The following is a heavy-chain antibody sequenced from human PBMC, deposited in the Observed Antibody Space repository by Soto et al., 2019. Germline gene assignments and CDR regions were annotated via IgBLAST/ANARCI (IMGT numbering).Heavy chain of an antibody. V-gene: IGHV1-18*01. CDR1: GYTFTSHG. CDR2: ITTSNGNT. J-gene: IGHJ6*02. Sequence: VASVKVSCKASGYTFTSHGITWVRQAPGQGLEWMGWITTSNGNTNYAQNLQGRLTLTTDTSTSTAYMELRSLRYDDAAVYYCARGASCTSTSCYDYFHYGLDVWGQGTTDTVS. D-gene: IGHD2-2*01. CDR3: ARGASCTSTSCYDYFHYGLDV.